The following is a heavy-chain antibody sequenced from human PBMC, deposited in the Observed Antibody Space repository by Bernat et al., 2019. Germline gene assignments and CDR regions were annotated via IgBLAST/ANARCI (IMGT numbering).Heavy chain of an antibody. CDR3: AKERGVTVNWNYPFFDY. CDR1: RYTFTSYT. Sequence: QVQLVQSGAEVKKPGASVKVSCKTSRYTFTSYTIHWVRQAPGQRLELMGWINTGNGNTKYSQKFQGRVTITRDTSASTAYMDLSSLRSEDTAVYYCAKERGVTVNWNYPFFDYWGQGTLVTVSS. CDR2: INTGNGNT. D-gene: IGHD1-7*01. J-gene: IGHJ4*02. V-gene: IGHV1-3*04.